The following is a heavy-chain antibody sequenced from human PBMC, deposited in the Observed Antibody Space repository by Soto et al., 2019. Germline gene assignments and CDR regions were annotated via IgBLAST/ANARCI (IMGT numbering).Heavy chain of an antibody. V-gene: IGHV4-30-4*01. Sequence: KASETLSLTCTVSGGSISSGDYYWSWIRQPPGKGLEWIGYIYYSGSTYYNPSLKSRVTISVDTSKNQFSLKLSSVTAADTAVYYRARGGTLANRGFDYWGQGTLVTVSS. D-gene: IGHD1-1*01. CDR2: IYYSGST. CDR3: ARGGTLANRGFDY. J-gene: IGHJ4*02. CDR1: GGSISSGDYY.